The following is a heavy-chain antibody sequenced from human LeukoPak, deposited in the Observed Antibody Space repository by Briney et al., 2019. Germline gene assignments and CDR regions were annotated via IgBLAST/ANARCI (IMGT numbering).Heavy chain of an antibody. D-gene: IGHD2-2*01. CDR2: VKQDGRER. Sequence: GGSLRLSCRGSGFIYGNYWMTWVRQAPGKGLEWVANVKQDGRERHYVDSVEGRFTISRDNSKNTLYLQMNSLRAEDTAVYYCARDYLGYCSSTSCPDYYYYGMDVWGQGTTVTVSS. J-gene: IGHJ6*02. V-gene: IGHV3-7*01. CDR1: GFIYGNYW. CDR3: ARDYLGYCSSTSCPDYYYYGMDV.